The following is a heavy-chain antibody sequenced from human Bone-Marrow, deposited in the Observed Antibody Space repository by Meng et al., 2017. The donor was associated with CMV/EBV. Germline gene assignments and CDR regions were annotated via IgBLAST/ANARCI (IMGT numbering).Heavy chain of an antibody. J-gene: IGHJ1*01. CDR3: ARDRGGNEYFQH. D-gene: IGHD3-16*01. V-gene: IGHV3-74*01. CDR2: INSDGSST. CDR1: GFTFSSYW. Sequence: GGSLRLSCAASGFTFSSYWMHWVRQAPGKGLVWVSRINSDGSSTSYADSVKGRFTISRDNAKNTLYLQMKGLRAEDTAVYYCARDRGGNEYFQHWGQGTLVTVSS.